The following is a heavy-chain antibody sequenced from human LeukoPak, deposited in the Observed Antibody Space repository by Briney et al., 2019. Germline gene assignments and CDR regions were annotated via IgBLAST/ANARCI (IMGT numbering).Heavy chain of an antibody. D-gene: IGHD3-9*01. CDR1: GFTFSSYW. V-gene: IGHV3-7*01. Sequence: GGSLRLSCAASGFTFSSYWMTWVRQAPGKGLEWVANIKQDGGEKSYVDSVKGRFTISRDNAKNSLYLQMDSLRAEDTAVYYCVRAYDILTGPEYWGQGTLVTVSS. J-gene: IGHJ4*02. CDR3: VRAYDILTGPEY. CDR2: IKQDGGEK.